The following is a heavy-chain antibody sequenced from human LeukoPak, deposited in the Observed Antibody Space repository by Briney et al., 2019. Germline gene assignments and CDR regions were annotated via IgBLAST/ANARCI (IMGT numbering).Heavy chain of an antibody. CDR3: ARDLGTDTGFTNRFDL. CDR2: IGNNFKT. J-gene: IGHJ5*02. V-gene: IGHV3-13*01. D-gene: IGHD2-8*02. CDR1: GFTFSAFE. Sequence: GGSLRLSCTASGFTFSAFEMHWVRQPTGKGLEWVSAIGNNFKTYYLDSVRGRFTISRENAKNSLYLQMNSLRAGDTAAYYCARDLGTDTGFTNRFDLWGRGTLVTVSS.